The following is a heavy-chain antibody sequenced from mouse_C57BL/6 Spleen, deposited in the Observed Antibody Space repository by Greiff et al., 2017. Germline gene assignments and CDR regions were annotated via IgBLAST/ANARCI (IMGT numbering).Heavy chain of an antibody. CDR3: ARSIYDGYYEGY. J-gene: IGHJ2*01. Sequence: VQLQQPGAELVRPGSSVKLSCKASGYTFTSYWMHWVKQRPIQGLEWIGNIDPSDSETHYNQKFKDKATLTVDKSSSTAYMQLRSLTSEDSAVYYCARSIYDGYYEGYWGQGTTLTVSS. CDR2: IDPSDSET. D-gene: IGHD2-3*01. V-gene: IGHV1-52*01. CDR1: GYTFTSYW.